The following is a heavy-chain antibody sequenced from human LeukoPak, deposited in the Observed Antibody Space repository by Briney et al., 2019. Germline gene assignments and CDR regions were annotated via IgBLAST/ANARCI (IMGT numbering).Heavy chain of an antibody. CDR2: INPNSGGT. CDR3: ARGVAAAGRGDFDY. V-gene: IGHV1-2*02. Sequence: AASVKVSCKASGYTFTGYYFHWVRQAPGQGVEWVGWINPNSGGTSYAQMFQGRVTMTRDTSISTAYMELSRLRSDDTAVYYCARGVAAAGRGDFDYWGQGTLVTVSS. J-gene: IGHJ4*02. CDR1: GYTFTGYY. D-gene: IGHD6-13*01.